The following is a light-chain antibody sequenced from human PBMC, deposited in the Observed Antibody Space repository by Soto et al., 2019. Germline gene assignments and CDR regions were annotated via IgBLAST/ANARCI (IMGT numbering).Light chain of an antibody. CDR1: QNVDIY. V-gene: IGKV3-11*01. Sequence: ETVLTQSPATLSLSPGERATLSCRASQNVDIYLAWYQQKPGQAPRLLIYDASNRATGVPPRFSGSGSGTDFTLPISSLEPEDFALYYCQQRRNWPPLTFGQGTLLEIK. J-gene: IGKJ5*01. CDR3: QQRRNWPPLT. CDR2: DAS.